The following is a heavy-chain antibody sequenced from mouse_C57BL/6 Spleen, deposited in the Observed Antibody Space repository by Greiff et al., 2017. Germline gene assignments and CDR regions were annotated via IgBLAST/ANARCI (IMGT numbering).Heavy chain of an antibody. V-gene: IGHV1-69*01. CDR2: IDPSDSYT. J-gene: IGHJ4*01. D-gene: IGHD1-1*02. CDR3: ARGWRGYAMDY. Sequence: VQLQQPGAELVMPGASVKLSCKASGYTFTSYWMHWVKQRPGQGLEWIGEIDPSDSYTNYNQKFKGKSTLTVDKSSSTAYMQLSSLTSEDSAVYYCARGWRGYAMDYWGQGTSVTVSS. CDR1: GYTFTSYW.